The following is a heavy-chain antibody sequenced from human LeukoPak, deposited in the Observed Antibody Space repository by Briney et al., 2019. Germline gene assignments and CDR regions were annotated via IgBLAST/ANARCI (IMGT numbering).Heavy chain of an antibody. CDR3: ARGGKPYYYDSSGYSGKAEYFQH. J-gene: IGHJ1*01. CDR2: IIPIFGTA. Sequence: SVKVSCKASGGTFSSYAISWVRQAPGQGLGWMGGIIPIFGTANYAQKFQGRVTITADESTSTAYMELSSLRSEDTAVYYCARGGKPYYYDSSGYSGKAEYFQHWGQGTLVTVSS. CDR1: GGTFSSYA. D-gene: IGHD3-22*01. V-gene: IGHV1-69*13.